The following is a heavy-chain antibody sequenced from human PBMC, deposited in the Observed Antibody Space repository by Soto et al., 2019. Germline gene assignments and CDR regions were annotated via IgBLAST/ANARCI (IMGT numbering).Heavy chain of an antibody. D-gene: IGHD6-13*01. J-gene: IGHJ6*02. V-gene: IGHV4-59*01. CDR3: AKAAAARDSDDYGLDV. Sequence: SETLSLTCTVSGGSISSYYWSWIRQPPGKGLEWIGYIYYSGSTNYNPSLKSRVNISVDTSKNQFHLKLSSVTAADTAVYYCAKAAAARDSDDYGLDVWVQGTTVTF. CDR1: GGSISSYY. CDR2: IYYSGST.